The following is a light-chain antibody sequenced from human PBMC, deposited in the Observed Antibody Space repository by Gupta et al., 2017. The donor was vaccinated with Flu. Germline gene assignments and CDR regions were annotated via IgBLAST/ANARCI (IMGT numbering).Light chain of an antibody. CDR2: EDN. CDR3: QSDDSSNGNWV. V-gene: IGLV6-57*01. CDR1: SGSIASNY. J-gene: IGLJ3*02. Sequence: NFMLTQPHSVSESPGKTVTISCTRSSGSIASNYVQWYQQRPGSSPTTVIYEDNQRPSGVPDRFSGSIDSSSNSASLTISGLKTEDEADYYCQSDDSSNGNWVFGGGTKLTVL.